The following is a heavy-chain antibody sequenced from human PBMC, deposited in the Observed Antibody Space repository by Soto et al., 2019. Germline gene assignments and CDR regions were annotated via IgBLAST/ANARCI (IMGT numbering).Heavy chain of an antibody. V-gene: IGHV2-5*02. D-gene: IGHD1-7*01. CDR1: RFSLSTSGVG. Sequence: SGPTLVNPTQTLTLTCTFSRFSLSTSGVGVGWIRQPPGKALEWLALIYWDDDKRYSPSLKSRLTITKDTSKNQVVLTMTNMDPVDTATYYCAHITGITGTTSDWFDPWGQGTLVTVSS. CDR3: AHITGITGTTSDWFDP. J-gene: IGHJ5*02. CDR2: IYWDDDK.